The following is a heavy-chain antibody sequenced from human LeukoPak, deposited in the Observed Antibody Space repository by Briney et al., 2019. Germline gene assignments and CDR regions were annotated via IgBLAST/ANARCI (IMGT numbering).Heavy chain of an antibody. CDR2: INTSGKT. CDR3: ARDTTSTAFDI. D-gene: IGHD1-1*01. CDR1: GGPISSGTYY. V-gene: IGHV4-61*02. Sequence: SQTLSLTCTVSGGPISSGTYYWSWIRQTAGKGLEWIGRINTSGKTNYNPSLKSRVTMSIDTSKNQFSLKLTSVTAADTAVFYCARDTTSTAFDIWGQGTMVTVSS. J-gene: IGHJ3*02.